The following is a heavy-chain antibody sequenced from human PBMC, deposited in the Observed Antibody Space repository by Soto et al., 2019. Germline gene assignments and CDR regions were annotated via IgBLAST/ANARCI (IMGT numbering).Heavy chain of an antibody. D-gene: IGHD5-18*01. J-gene: IGHJ4*02. Sequence: QAQLVESGGGVVQPGRSLRLSCAASGFAFSSYGMHWVRQAPGTGLEWVAVISYDGSLQHYADSVKGRFTISRDNSKNMRLLQISSRRAEDTAVYYCVSDRGYGHASVPYSWGQGTLVSVSS. CDR1: GFAFSSYG. CDR3: VSDRGYGHASVPYS. CDR2: ISYDGSLQ. V-gene: IGHV3-30*03.